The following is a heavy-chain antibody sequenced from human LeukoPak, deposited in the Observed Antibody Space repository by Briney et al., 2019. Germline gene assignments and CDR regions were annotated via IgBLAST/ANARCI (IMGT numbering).Heavy chain of an antibody. Sequence: SETLSLTCTVSGGSISSSSYYWGWIRQPPGKGLEWIGSIYYSGSAYYNPSLKSRVTISVDTSKNQFSLKLSSVTAADTAVYYCARAYSGSYGTFDYWGQGTLVTVSS. V-gene: IGHV4-39*01. CDR2: IYYSGSA. D-gene: IGHD1-26*01. J-gene: IGHJ4*02. CDR1: GGSISSSSYY. CDR3: ARAYSGSYGTFDY.